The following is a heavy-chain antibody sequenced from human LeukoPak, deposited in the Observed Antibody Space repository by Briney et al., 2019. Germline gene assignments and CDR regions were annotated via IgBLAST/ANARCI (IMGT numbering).Heavy chain of an antibody. CDR2: ISGSGGNT. Sequence: GGSLRLSCAASGFTFSSYAMSWVRQAPGKGLEWVSAISGSGGNTYYADSVKGRFTISRDNSKNTLYLQMNSLRAEDTAVYYCAKDGPEYDYVWGSYDYWGQGTLVTVSS. J-gene: IGHJ4*02. CDR1: GFTFSSYA. CDR3: AKDGPEYDYVWGSYDY. V-gene: IGHV3-23*01. D-gene: IGHD3-16*01.